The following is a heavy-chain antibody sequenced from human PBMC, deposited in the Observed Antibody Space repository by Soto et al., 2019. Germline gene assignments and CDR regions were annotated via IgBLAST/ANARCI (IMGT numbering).Heavy chain of an antibody. Sequence: QVQLQESGPGLVKPSQTLSLTCTVSGASMSSGGYYWTWIRQSPGKGLEWIGYIYYSGSTYYNPSLESRVSISLDTSRSQFSLNLHSVTAADTAIYYCARDRHNNFFDPWGQGTLVTVSS. J-gene: IGHJ5*02. CDR1: GASMSSGGYY. CDR3: ARDRHNNFFDP. D-gene: IGHD6-6*01. V-gene: IGHV4-31*03. CDR2: IYYSGST.